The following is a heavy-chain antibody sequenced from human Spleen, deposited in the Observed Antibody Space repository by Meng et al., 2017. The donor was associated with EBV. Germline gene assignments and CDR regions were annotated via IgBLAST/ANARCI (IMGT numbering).Heavy chain of an antibody. CDR3: ARAAAFDSSGYYRDEYFQH. J-gene: IGHJ1*01. D-gene: IGHD3-22*01. CDR2: IYSGPTT. Sequence: EAQLVESGGGLIQPGGSLRLSCAASGFTVSSNHMSWVRQAPGKGLEWVSLIYSGPTTYYADSVKGRFTISRDNSKNTLYLQMNSLRAEDTAVYYCARAAAFDSSGYYRDEYFQHWGQGTLVTVSS. V-gene: IGHV3-53*01. CDR1: GFTVSSNH.